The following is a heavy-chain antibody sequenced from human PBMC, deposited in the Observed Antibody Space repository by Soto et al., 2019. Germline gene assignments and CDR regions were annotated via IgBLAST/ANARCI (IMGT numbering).Heavy chain of an antibody. J-gene: IGHJ5*02. CDR1: GYTFTGYY. V-gene: IGHV1-2*02. CDR2: INPNSGGT. CDR3: ARERITKDVSGWFDP. D-gene: IGHD3-10*01. Sequence: QVQLVQSGAEVKKPGASVKVSCKASGYTFTGYYMHWVRQAPGQGLEWMGWINPNSGGTNHAQKFQGRVTMTRDTSISTAYMELSRLRSDDTAVYYCARERITKDVSGWFDPWGQGTLVTVSS.